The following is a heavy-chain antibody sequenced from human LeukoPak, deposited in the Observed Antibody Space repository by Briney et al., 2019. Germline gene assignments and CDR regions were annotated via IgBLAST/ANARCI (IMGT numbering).Heavy chain of an antibody. CDR2: ISAYNGNT. CDR1: GYTFTSYG. D-gene: IGHD3-22*01. V-gene: IGHV1-18*01. Sequence: ALVTVSCTASGYTFTSYGISWVRQAPGQGLEWMGWISAYNGNTNYAQKLQGRVTMTTDTSTSTAYMELRSLRSDDTAVYYCARFDYYDSPTRIDYWGQGTLVTVSS. CDR3: ARFDYYDSPTRIDY. J-gene: IGHJ4*02.